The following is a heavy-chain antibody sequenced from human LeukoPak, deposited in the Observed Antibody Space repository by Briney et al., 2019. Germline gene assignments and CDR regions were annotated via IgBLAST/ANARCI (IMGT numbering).Heavy chain of an antibody. CDR2: IYYSGST. CDR1: GDSISNYY. V-gene: IGHV4-59*01. CDR3: ATVHNSRTYWFDP. Sequence: PSETLSLTCIVSGDSISNYYLSWIRQPPGKGLEWIGYIYYSGSTNYNPSLKSRVTISVDTSKNQLSLKLSFVTAADTAVYYCATVHNSRTYWFDPWGQGTLVTVSS. D-gene: IGHD6-13*01. J-gene: IGHJ5*02.